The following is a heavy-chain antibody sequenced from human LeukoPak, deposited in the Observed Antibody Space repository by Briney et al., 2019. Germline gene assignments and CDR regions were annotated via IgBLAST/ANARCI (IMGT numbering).Heavy chain of an antibody. D-gene: IGHD6-6*01. CDR3: ASRGIAARADDAFDI. V-gene: IGHV3-21*01. J-gene: IGHJ3*02. CDR2: ISSSSSYI. CDR1: GFTFSSYA. Sequence: GGSLRLSCAASGFTFSSYAMSWVRQAPGKGLEWVSSISSSSSYIYYADSVKGRFTISRDNAKNSLYLQMNSLRAEDTAVYYCASRGIAARADDAFDIWGQGTMVTVSS.